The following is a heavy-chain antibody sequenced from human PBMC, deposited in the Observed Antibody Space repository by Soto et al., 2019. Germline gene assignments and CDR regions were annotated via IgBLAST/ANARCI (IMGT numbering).Heavy chain of an antibody. Sequence: GSLRLSCAASGFTFSSYNMNWVRQAPGKGLEWVSYISSTSSTIYYADSVKGRFAISRDNAKNSLYLQMNSLRAEDTAVYYCARAHCGGGSCYSWVTWFEPWGQGTLVTVSS. V-gene: IGHV3-48*01. J-gene: IGHJ5*02. CDR1: GFTFSSYN. CDR3: ARAHCGGGSCYSWVTWFEP. CDR2: ISSTSSTI. D-gene: IGHD2-15*01.